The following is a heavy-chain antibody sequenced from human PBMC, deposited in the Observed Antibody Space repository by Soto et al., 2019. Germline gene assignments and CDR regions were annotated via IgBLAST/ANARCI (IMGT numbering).Heavy chain of an antibody. CDR1: GGTFSSYA. CDR3: ARDYYDYVWGSYRSKYYFDY. Sequence: SVKVSFKASGGTFSSYAISWVRQAPGQGLEWMGGIIPIFGTANYAQKFQGRVTITADESTSTAYMELSSLRSEDTAVYYCARDYYDYVWGSYRSKYYFDYWGQGTLVTVSS. D-gene: IGHD3-16*02. CDR2: IIPIFGTA. J-gene: IGHJ4*02. V-gene: IGHV1-69*13.